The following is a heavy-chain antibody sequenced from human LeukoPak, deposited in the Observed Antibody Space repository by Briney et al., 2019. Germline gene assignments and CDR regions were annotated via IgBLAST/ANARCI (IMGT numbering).Heavy chain of an antibody. V-gene: IGHV3-23*01. CDR2: FSGASST. CDR3: ARGGGGSYYHLLDY. J-gene: IGHJ4*02. D-gene: IGHD1-26*01. CDR1: GFTFSSYA. Sequence: GGSLRLSCAASGFTFSSYAMGWVRQAPGKGLEWVSTFSGASSTSYADAVKGRVTISRDNAKNSLYLQMNSLRAEDTAVYYCARGGGGSYYHLLDYWDQGTLVTVPS.